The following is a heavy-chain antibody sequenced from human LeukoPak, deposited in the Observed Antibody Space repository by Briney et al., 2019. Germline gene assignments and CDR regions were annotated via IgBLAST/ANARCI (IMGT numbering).Heavy chain of an antibody. CDR3: AKDGSTSGLQRHFHS. CDR2: INWNSGSI. J-gene: IGHJ4*02. CDR1: GFTFDDCA. D-gene: IGHD3-10*01. Sequence: PGGSLRLSCAASGFTFDDCALHWVRQAPGKGLEWVSGINWNSGSIDYADSVKGRFIMSRDNAKNSLYLQMNSLRAEDTAIYYCAKDGSTSGLQRHFHSWGQGTLVSVSS. V-gene: IGHV3-9*01.